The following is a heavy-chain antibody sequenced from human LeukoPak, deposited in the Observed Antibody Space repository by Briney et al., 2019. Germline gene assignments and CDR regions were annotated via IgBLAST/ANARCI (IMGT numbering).Heavy chain of an antibody. CDR2: IYPGDSDI. V-gene: IGHV5-51*01. CDR1: GYSFASYW. Sequence: GESLKISCKGSGYSFASYWIGWVRQMPGKGLEWMGIIYPGDSDIRYSPSFQGQVTISADKSISTAYLQWSSLKASDTAMYYCAREGGYLTRYYYMDVWGKGTTVTVSS. D-gene: IGHD3-22*01. J-gene: IGHJ6*03. CDR3: AREGGYLTRYYYMDV.